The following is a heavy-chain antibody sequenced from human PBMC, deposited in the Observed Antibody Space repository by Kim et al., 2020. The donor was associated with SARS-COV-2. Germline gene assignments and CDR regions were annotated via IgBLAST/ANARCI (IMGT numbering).Heavy chain of an antibody. Sequence: TKYSPKFQGRVTITRDTSASTAYMELSSLRSEDTAVYYCARAGGRGAFDIWGQGTMVTVSS. D-gene: IGHD1-26*01. V-gene: IGHV1-3*01. CDR3: ARAGGRGAFDI. J-gene: IGHJ3*02. CDR2: T.